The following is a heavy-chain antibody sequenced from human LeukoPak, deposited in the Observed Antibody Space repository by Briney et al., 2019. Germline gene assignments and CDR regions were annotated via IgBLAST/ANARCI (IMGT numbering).Heavy chain of an antibody. D-gene: IGHD4-17*01. Sequence: SETLSLTCAVYGGSFSGYYWSWIRQPSGKGLEWIGEINHSGSTNYNPSLKSRVTISVDTSKNQFSLKLSSVIAADTAVYYCARVVSQYGDYAWIVNWFDPWGQGTLVTVSS. CDR1: GGSFSGYY. CDR3: ARVVSQYGDYAWIVNWFDP. V-gene: IGHV4-34*01. J-gene: IGHJ5*02. CDR2: INHSGST.